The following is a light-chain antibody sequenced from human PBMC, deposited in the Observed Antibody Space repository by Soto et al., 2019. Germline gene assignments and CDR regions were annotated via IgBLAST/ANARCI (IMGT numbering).Light chain of an antibody. J-gene: IGLJ1*01. CDR2: EAN. Sequence: QSVLTQPPSASGSPGQSVTISCTGTSSDVGGYNYVSWYQQHPGKAPKLMIYEANTRPSGVPDRFSGSRSGKTASASLTVSGLQAEDEADYYCSSYSGTSNSLFFGTGTKVTVL. CDR3: SSYSGTSNSLF. V-gene: IGLV2-8*01. CDR1: SSDVGGYNY.